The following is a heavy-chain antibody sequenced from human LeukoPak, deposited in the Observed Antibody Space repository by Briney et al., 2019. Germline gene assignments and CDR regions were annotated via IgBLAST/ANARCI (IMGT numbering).Heavy chain of an antibody. D-gene: IGHD3-10*01. CDR3: AREVSGSGSYFYFDY. V-gene: IGHV1-18*01. Sequence: ASVKVSCKASGYSFTSYGISWVRQAPGQGLEWMGWISAYNGNTNYAQKLQGRVTMTTDTSTSTAYMELRSLRSDDTAVYYCAREVSGSGSYFYFDYWGQGTLVTVSS. J-gene: IGHJ4*02. CDR2: ISAYNGNT. CDR1: GYSFTSYG.